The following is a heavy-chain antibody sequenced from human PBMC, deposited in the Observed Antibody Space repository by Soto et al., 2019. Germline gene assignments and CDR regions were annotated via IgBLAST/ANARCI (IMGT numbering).Heavy chain of an antibody. J-gene: IGHJ4*02. D-gene: IGHD3-22*01. V-gene: IGHV3-64*01. CDR2: ISSNGGST. CDR3: ARGGAGYYYDSSGYYYDY. Sequence: EVQLVESGGGLVQPGGSLRLSCAASGFTFSSYAMHWVRQAPGKGLEYVSAISSNGGSTYYANSVKGRFTISRDKSKNTLYLQMGSLRAEDMAVYYCARGGAGYYYDSSGYYYDYWGQGTLVTVSS. CDR1: GFTFSSYA.